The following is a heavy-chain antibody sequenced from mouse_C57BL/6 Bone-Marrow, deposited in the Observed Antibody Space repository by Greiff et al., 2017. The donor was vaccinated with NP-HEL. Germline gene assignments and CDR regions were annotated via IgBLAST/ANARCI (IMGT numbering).Heavy chain of an antibody. V-gene: IGHV2-9-1*01. J-gene: IGHJ2*01. D-gene: IGHD1-1*01. CDR2: IWTGGGT. Sequence: QVQLKESGPGLVAPSQSLSITCTVSGFSLTSYAISWVRQPPGKGLEWLGVIWTGGGTNYNSAIKTRLSISQDNSKSQVFVKMNSLQTDDTARYYCARTYYYGSSLYYFDYWGQGTTLTVSS. CDR3: ARTYYYGSSLYYFDY. CDR1: GFSLTSYA.